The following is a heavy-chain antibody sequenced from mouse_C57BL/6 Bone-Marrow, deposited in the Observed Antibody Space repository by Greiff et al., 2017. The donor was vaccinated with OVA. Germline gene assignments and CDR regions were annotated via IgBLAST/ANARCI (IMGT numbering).Heavy chain of an antibody. D-gene: IGHD2-3*01. Sequence: QVQLKQPGAELVKPGASVKLSCKASGYTFTSYWMHWVKQRPGRGLEWIGRIDPNSGGTKYNEKFKSKATLTVDKPSSTAYMQLSSLTSEDSAVYYCAREGMGRWLLGPFDYWGQGTTLTASS. CDR3: AREGMGRWLLGPFDY. J-gene: IGHJ2*01. CDR2: IDPNSGGT. V-gene: IGHV1-72*01. CDR1: GYTFTSYW.